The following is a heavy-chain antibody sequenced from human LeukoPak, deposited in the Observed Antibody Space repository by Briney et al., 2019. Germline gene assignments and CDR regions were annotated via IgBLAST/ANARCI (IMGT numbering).Heavy chain of an antibody. V-gene: IGHV4-38-2*01. Sequence: PSETLSLTPAVSGYSIISGYYWGGIRQPPGKGLEWIGSIYHSGSTYYNPSLKSRVTISVDTSKNQFSLKLSSVTAAATAVYYCARLRVSVHGFDYWGQGTLVTVSS. CDR2: IYHSGST. D-gene: IGHD6-6*01. J-gene: IGHJ4*02. CDR3: ARLRVSVHGFDY. CDR1: GYSIISGYY.